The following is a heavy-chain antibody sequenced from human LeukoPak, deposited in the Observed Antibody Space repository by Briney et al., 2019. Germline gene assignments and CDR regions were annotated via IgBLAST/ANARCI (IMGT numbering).Heavy chain of an antibody. CDR3: AGPASWYSGIN. CDR2: IHPGDSDT. V-gene: IGHV5-51*01. CDR1: GYSFTSFW. Sequence: GEPLKISCKGSGYSFTSFWIGWVRQMPGKGLEWMGIIHPGDSDTRYSPSLQGQVPISADRSISTAYLQWSSLQASDTAIYYCAGPASWYSGINWGEGTLVTVSS. D-gene: IGHD1-1*01. J-gene: IGHJ4*02.